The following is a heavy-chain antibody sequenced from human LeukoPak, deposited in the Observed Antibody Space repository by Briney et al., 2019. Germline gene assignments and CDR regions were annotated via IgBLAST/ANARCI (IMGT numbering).Heavy chain of an antibody. CDR2: IYTSGST. V-gene: IGHV4-61*02. Sequence: SETLSLTGTVSGGSISSGSYYWSWVRQPAGKGLEWVGRIYTSGSTNYNPSLKSRVTISVDTSKTQFSLKLSSVTAADTAVYYCARDLNYDSSGYENYYYMDVWGKGTTVTVSS. J-gene: IGHJ6*03. CDR3: ARDLNYDSSGYENYYYMDV. D-gene: IGHD3-22*01. CDR1: GGSISSGSYY.